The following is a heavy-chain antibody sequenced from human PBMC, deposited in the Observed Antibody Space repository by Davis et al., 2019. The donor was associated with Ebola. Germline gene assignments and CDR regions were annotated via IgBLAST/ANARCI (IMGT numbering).Heavy chain of an antibody. J-gene: IGHJ4*02. CDR1: GGSFSGYY. V-gene: IGHV4-59*01. D-gene: IGHD5-12*01. CDR3: ARGAGPIVAYDY. CDR2: IYYSGST. Sequence: PSETLSLTCAVYGGSFSGYYWSWIRQPPGKGLEWIGYIYYSGSTNYNPSLKSRVTISVDTSKNQFSLKLSSVTAADTAVYYCARGAGPIVAYDYWGQGTLVTVSS.